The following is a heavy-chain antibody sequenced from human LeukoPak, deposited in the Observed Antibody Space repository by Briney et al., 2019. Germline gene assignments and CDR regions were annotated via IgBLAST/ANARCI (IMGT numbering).Heavy chain of an antibody. Sequence: PGGSLRLSCAASGFTFSSYWMSWVRQAPGEGLEWVANIKQDGSEKYYVDSVKGRFTISRDNAKNSLYLQMNSLRAEDTAVYYCARYCSSTSCYKDAFDIWGQGTMVTVSS. CDR3: ARYCSSTSCYKDAFDI. J-gene: IGHJ3*02. V-gene: IGHV3-7*01. CDR2: IKQDGSEK. D-gene: IGHD2-2*02. CDR1: GFTFSSYW.